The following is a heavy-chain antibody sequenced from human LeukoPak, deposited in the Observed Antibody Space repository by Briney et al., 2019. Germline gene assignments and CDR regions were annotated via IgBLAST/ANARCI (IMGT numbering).Heavy chain of an antibody. CDR2: ISSSSSYI. D-gene: IGHD5-18*01. CDR1: GFSFSSYN. CDR3: ARAPGYRGFLDY. J-gene: IGHJ4*02. V-gene: IGHV3-21*01. Sequence: GGSLRLSCAASGFSFSSYNMNWVRQAPGKGLEWVSFISSSSSYIYYVDSVKGRFTISRDNAKNSLYLQMNSLRAEDTAVYYCARAPGYRGFLDYWGQGNLVTVSS.